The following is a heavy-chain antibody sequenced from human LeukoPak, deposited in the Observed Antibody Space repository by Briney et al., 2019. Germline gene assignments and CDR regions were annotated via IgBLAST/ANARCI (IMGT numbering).Heavy chain of an antibody. Sequence: PGGSLRLSCAASGFTVSSNYMSWVRQAPGKGLEWVSAISGSGGSTYYADSVKGRFTISRDNSKNTLYLQMNSLRAEDTAVYYCAKDKEWELQSLDYWGQGTLVTVSS. V-gene: IGHV3-23*01. CDR1: GFTVSSNY. J-gene: IGHJ4*02. CDR3: AKDKEWELQSLDY. D-gene: IGHD1-26*01. CDR2: ISGSGGST.